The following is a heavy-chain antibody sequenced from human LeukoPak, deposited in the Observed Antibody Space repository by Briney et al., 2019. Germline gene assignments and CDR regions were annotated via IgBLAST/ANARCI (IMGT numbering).Heavy chain of an antibody. CDR3: ARVEYYDSSGYFDY. D-gene: IGHD3-22*01. CDR2: IYYSGST. Sequence: SETLSLTCTVSGGSISSHYWSWIRQPPGKGLEWIGYIYYSGSTNYNPSLKSRVTISVDTSKNQFSLKLSSVTTADTAVYYSARVEYYDSSGYFDYWGQGTLVTVSS. V-gene: IGHV4-59*11. CDR1: GGSISSHY. J-gene: IGHJ4*02.